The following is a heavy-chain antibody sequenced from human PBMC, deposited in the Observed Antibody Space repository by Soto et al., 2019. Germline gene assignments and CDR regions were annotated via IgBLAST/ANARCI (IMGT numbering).Heavy chain of an antibody. Sequence: SETLSLTCTVSGGSISSTDHYWGWVRQPPGKGLEWLGSIYFAGSTFHNPALKSRATISVDTSKNQFSLKLSSVTAADTAVYYCARQRPTDGRWEFANYYGMDVWGQGTPVTVS. CDR2: IYFAGST. V-gene: IGHV4-39*01. CDR1: GGSISSTDHY. J-gene: IGHJ6*02. CDR3: ARQRPTDGRWEFANYYGMDV. D-gene: IGHD1-26*01.